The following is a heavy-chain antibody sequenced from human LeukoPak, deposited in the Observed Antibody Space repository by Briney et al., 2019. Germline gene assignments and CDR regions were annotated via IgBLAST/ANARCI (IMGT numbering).Heavy chain of an antibody. CDR1: GDSFSSNSAA. Sequence: PSQTLSLTCAISGDSFSSNSAAWNWIRQSPSRGLEWLGRTYYRSKWYNDYAVSVKSRITINPDTSKNQFSLQLNSVTPEDTAVYYCARAIVVAGTWKFDPWGQGTLVTVSS. D-gene: IGHD6-19*01. J-gene: IGHJ5*02. V-gene: IGHV6-1*01. CDR2: TYYRSKWYN. CDR3: ARAIVVAGTWKFDP.